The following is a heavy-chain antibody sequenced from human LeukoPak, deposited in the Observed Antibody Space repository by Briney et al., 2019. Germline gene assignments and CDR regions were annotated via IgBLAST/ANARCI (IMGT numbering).Heavy chain of an antibody. V-gene: IGHV3-21*01. CDR3: ASVAKAVAGTLDY. CDR1: GFTFSSYS. J-gene: IGHJ4*02. CDR2: ISSSSSYK. D-gene: IGHD6-19*01. Sequence: PGGSLRLSCAASGFTFSSYSMNWVRQAPGKGLEWVSSISSSSSYKYYADSVKGRFTISRDNAKNSLYLQMNSLRAEDTDVYYCASVAKAVAGTLDYWGQGTLVTVSS.